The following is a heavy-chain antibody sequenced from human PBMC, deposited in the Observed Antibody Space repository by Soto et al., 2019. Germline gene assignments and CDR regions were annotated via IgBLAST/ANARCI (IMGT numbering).Heavy chain of an antibody. CDR1: GGSISSGGYS. J-gene: IGHJ4*02. CDR2: IYHSGST. Sequence: QLQLQESGSGLVKPSQTLSLTCAVSGGSISSGGYSWSWIRQPPGKGLEWIGYIYHSGSTYYNPYLKIRVTISVDRSKNQFSLKLRSVTAADTAVYYCARALDYYGSGSYYRYFDYWGQGTLVTVSS. D-gene: IGHD3-10*01. V-gene: IGHV4-30-2*01. CDR3: ARALDYYGSGSYYRYFDY.